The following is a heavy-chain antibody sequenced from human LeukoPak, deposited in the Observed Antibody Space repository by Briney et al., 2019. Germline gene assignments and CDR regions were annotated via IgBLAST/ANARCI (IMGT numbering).Heavy chain of an antibody. D-gene: IGHD3-22*01. CDR2: ISAYNGNT. V-gene: IGHV1-18*01. CDR1: GYTFTSYG. CDR3: ARDPAYYYDSSGHYFENWFDP. Sequence: ASVKVSCKASGYTFTSYGSSWVRQAPGQGLAWMGWISAYNGNTNYAQKLQGSVTMTTDTSTSTAYMELRSLRSDDTAVYYCARDPAYYYDSSGHYFENWFDPWGQGTLVTVSS. J-gene: IGHJ5*02.